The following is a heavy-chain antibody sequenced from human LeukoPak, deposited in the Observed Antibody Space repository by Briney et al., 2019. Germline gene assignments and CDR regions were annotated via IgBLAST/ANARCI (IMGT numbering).Heavy chain of an antibody. CDR2: LSDSGGST. D-gene: IGHD2-2*01. CDR1: GFTFSSYA. J-gene: IGHJ3*02. CDR3: ARDQRDCSSTSCSDAFDI. V-gene: IGHV3-23*01. Sequence: GGSLGLSCAASGFTFSSYAMSWVRQAPGKGLEWVSALSDSGGSTYYADSVKGRFTISRDNSKNTLYLQMNSLRAEDTAVYYCARDQRDCSSTSCSDAFDIWGQGTMVTVSS.